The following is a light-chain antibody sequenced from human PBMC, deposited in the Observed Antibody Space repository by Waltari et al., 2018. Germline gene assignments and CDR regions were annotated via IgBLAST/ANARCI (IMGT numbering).Light chain of an antibody. CDR2: DAS. J-gene: IGKJ1*01. V-gene: IGKV1-12*01. Sequence: DIQMTQSPSSVSASVGDRVTLTCRASQGISSRLAWYQQKPGKAPKLLISDASSLHSGVPARFSGSGSGTEFTLTSRSLQPEDCATYYCQQVNSFPRTFGQGTKVEVK. CDR3: QQVNSFPRT. CDR1: QGISSR.